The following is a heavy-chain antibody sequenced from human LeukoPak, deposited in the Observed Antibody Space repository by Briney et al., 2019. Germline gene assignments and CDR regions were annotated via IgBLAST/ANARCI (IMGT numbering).Heavy chain of an antibody. CDR3: ARESDNGKDFDF. CDR1: GYTFTYHY. V-gene: IGHV1-46*01. CDR2: INPGNGNT. J-gene: IGHJ4*02. Sequence: ASVTVSCKASGYTFTYHYIHLVRQAPGQGLEWMGIINPGNGNTDYAQKFQGRVTMTRDTSTTTVYMELSSLGSDDTAVYYCARESDNGKDFDFWGQGTLVTVSS. D-gene: IGHD2-8*01.